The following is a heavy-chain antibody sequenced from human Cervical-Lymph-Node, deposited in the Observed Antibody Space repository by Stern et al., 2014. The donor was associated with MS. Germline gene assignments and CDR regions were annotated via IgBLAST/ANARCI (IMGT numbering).Heavy chain of an antibody. D-gene: IGHD3-9*01. J-gene: IGHJ5*02. CDR1: GYTFTTYF. CDR2: INPKSGDT. V-gene: IGHV1-2*06. Sequence: QVQLVQSGAEVKKPGASVKDSCKASGYTFTTYFIHWVRQAPGQGLEWMGRINPKSGDTNYAQKFQGRVTMTRDTSINTAYMELTRLKSDDTAVYYCAKTIRWFDPWGQGTLVTVSS. CDR3: AKTIRWFDP.